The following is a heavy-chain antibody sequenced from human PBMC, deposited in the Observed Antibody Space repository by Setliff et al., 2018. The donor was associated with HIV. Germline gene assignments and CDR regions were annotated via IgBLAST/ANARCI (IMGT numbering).Heavy chain of an antibody. J-gene: IGHJ5*02. D-gene: IGHD6-19*01. V-gene: IGHV1-18*01. CDR2: INVGNGNT. Sequence: ASVKVSCKASGYTFLNYGISWVRQTPGRGLEWMAWINVGNGNTKTARKFQGRVALTTDTSTSTAHMELRSLRSDDTAVYFCATFDYGMALVGTWRRLDPWGQGTLVTVSS. CDR1: GYTFLNYG. CDR3: ATFDYGMALVGTWRRLDP.